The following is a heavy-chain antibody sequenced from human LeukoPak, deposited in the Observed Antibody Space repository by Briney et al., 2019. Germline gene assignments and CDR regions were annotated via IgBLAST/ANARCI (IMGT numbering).Heavy chain of an antibody. D-gene: IGHD2-2*01. CDR3: ARGGETSWVDY. J-gene: IGHJ4*02. CDR1: GYTFTIYA. CDR2: INAGNGNT. V-gene: IGHV1-3*01. Sequence: ASVKVSCKASGYTFTIYATHWVRQAPGQRLEWMGWINAGNGNTKYSQKFQDRVTITRDTSASTAYMELNSLRSEDTAVYYCARGGETSWVDYWGQGTLVTVSS.